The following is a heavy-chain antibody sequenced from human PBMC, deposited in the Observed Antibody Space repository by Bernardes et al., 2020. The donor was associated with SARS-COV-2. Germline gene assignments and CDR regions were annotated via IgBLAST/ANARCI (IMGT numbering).Heavy chain of an antibody. D-gene: IGHD4-17*01. CDR3: ARRRYGDFGVDV. V-gene: IGHV5-51*01. Sequence: GGPLKVSRKGSDYTFTNYWIGWVRTIPGKGLEWLGIIYPGDSDTKYSPSFQGRVTISADKSVNTAYLQWSSLKASDTAIYYCARRRYGDFGVDVWGQGTTVTVSS. CDR2: IYPGDSDT. CDR1: DYTFTNYW. J-gene: IGHJ6*02.